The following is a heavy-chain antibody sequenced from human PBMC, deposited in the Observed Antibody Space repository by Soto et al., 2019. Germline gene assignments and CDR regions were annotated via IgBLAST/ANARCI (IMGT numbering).Heavy chain of an antibody. J-gene: IGHJ4*01. CDR1: CYRFSRHC. Sequence: GAPRKVFWKAFCYRFSRHCIGWGGKGPGQGLEWMGWINAYNGNTNYAQKLQGRVTMTTDTSTSTAYMELRSLRSDDTAVYYCARGGHVVVVTAAFDNWGHGTLVTVST. D-gene: IGHD2-21*02. V-gene: IGHV1-18*01. CDR3: ARGGHVVVVTAAFDN. CDR2: INAYNGNT.